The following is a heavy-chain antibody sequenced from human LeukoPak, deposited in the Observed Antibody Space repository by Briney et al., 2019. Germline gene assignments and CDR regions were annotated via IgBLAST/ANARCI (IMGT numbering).Heavy chain of an antibody. J-gene: IGHJ6*02. CDR3: AKEGERRRYCSSTSCYMGSGMDV. CDR2: ISYDGSNK. D-gene: IGHD2-2*02. Sequence: QPGGSLRLSCAASGFTFSSYAMHWVRQAPGKGLEWVAVISYDGSNKYYADSVKGRFTISRDNSKNTLYLQMNSLRAEDTAVYYCAKEGERRRYCSSTSCYMGSGMDVWGQGTTVTVSS. V-gene: IGHV3-30-3*01. CDR1: GFTFSSYA.